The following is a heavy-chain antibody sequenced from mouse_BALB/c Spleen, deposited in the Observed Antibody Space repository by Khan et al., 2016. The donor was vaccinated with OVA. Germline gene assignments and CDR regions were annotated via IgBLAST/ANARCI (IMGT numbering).Heavy chain of an antibody. D-gene: IGHD2-4*01. CDR2: IWSAGST. CDR3: ARRGKDYGRGALFAY. V-gene: IGHV2-2*02. Sequence: QVQLKESGPGLVQPPQSLSITCTVSGFSLNNYSVHWVRQSPGKGLEWLGVIWSAGSTDYNAAFISRLTISKDNSRSQVFFKMNSLQPNDTAIYYCARRGKDYGRGALFAYWGQGTLVTVSA. CDR1: GFSLNNYS. J-gene: IGHJ3*01.